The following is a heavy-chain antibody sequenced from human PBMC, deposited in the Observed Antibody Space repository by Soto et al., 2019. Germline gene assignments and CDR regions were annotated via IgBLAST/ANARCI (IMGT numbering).Heavy chain of an antibody. CDR1: GGTFSSYA. CDR3: ASPCYGPRNDAFDI. CDR2: IIPIFGTA. Sequence: QVQLVQSGAEVKKPGSSVKVSCKASGGTFSSYAISWVRQAPGQGLEWMGGIIPIFGTANYAQKFQGRVTSPADESTSTAYMELSSLRSEDTAVYYCASPCYGPRNDAFDIWGQGTMVTVSS. J-gene: IGHJ3*02. V-gene: IGHV1-69*12. D-gene: IGHD5-18*01.